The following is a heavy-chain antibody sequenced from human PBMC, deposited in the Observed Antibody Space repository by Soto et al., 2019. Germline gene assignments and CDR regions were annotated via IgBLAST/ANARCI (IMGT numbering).Heavy chain of an antibody. CDR3: ARVGYSYGYEHYYYYGMDV. J-gene: IGHJ6*02. V-gene: IGHV1-8*01. CDR1: GYTFTSYD. D-gene: IGHD5-18*01. Sequence: ASVKVSFKASGYTFTSYDINWVRQATGQGLEWMGWMNPNSGNTGYAQKFQGRVTMTRNTSISTAYMELSSLRSEDTAVYYCARVGYSYGYEHYYYYGMDVWGQGTTVTVSS. CDR2: MNPNSGNT.